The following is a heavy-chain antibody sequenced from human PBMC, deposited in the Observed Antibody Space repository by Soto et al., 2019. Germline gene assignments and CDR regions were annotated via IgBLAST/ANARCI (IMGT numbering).Heavy chain of an antibody. CDR3: ERLGVTKTIDT. V-gene: IGHV4-39*01. Sequence: SETLSLTCTVSGGSISSGSYYWGWIRQPPGKGLEWIGSINYSGSTYYNPSLKSRVTIFVDTSNNQFSLKLTSVTAADTAVYNCERLGVTKTIDTGGQETGVTVSS. D-gene: IGHD2-21*02. CDR2: INYSGST. J-gene: IGHJ5*02. CDR1: GGSISSGSYY.